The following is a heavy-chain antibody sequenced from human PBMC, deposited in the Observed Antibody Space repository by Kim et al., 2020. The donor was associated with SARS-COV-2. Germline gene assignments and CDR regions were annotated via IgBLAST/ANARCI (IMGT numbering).Heavy chain of an antibody. CDR3: AKGARSSHILTGYEAFNYMDV. V-gene: IGHV3-43*02. D-gene: IGHD3-9*01. CDR1: GFTFDDYA. J-gene: IGHJ6*03. CDR2: ISGDGGST. Sequence: GGSLRLSCAASGFTFDDYAMHWVRQAPGKGLEWVSLISGDGGSTYYADSVKGRFTISRDNSKNSLYLQMNSLRTEDTALYYCAKGARSSHILTGYEAFNYMDVWGKGTTVTVSS.